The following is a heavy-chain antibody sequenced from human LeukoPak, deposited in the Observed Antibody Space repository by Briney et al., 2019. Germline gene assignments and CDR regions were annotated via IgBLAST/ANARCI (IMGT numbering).Heavy chain of an antibody. J-gene: IGHJ5*02. V-gene: IGHV3-53*01. CDR2: IYSGGST. Sequence: PGGSLRLSCAASGFTVSSNYMSWVRQAPGKGLEWVSVIYSGGSTYYADSVKGRFTISRDNSKNTLYLQMNSLRAEDTAVYYCAKDFAALAAAGLNWFDPWGQGTLVTVSS. CDR3: AKDFAALAAAGLNWFDP. CDR1: GFTVSSNY. D-gene: IGHD6-13*01.